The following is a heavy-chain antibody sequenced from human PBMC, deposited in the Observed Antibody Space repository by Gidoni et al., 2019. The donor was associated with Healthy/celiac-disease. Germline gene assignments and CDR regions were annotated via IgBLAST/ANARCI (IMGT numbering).Heavy chain of an antibody. D-gene: IGHD6-13*01. J-gene: IGHJ4*02. CDR3: ARRLDVKIAAAGRPPRDY. CDR2: IYYSWST. V-gene: IGHV4-39*01. Sequence: QLQLQESGPGLVKPSETLSLTCTVPGGSISSSSYYWGWIRQPPGKGLEWVGSIYYSWSTYYNPSLKSRVTISVDTSKNQFSLKLISVTAADTAVYYFARRLDVKIAAAGRPPRDYWGQGTLVTVSS. CDR1: GGSISSSSYY.